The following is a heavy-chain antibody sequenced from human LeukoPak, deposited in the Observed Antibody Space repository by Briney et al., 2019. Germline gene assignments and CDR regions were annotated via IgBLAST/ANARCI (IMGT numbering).Heavy chain of an antibody. V-gene: IGHV1-24*01. Sequence: ASVKVSCKVSGYTLTELSMHWVRQAPGKGLEWMGGFDPEDGETIYAQKFQGRVTMTGDTSTDTAYMELSSLRSEDTAVYYCATVNCSSTSCYIGDWFDPWGQGTLVTVSS. CDR3: ATVNCSSTSCYIGDWFDP. J-gene: IGHJ5*02. CDR1: GYTLTELS. CDR2: FDPEDGET. D-gene: IGHD2-2*02.